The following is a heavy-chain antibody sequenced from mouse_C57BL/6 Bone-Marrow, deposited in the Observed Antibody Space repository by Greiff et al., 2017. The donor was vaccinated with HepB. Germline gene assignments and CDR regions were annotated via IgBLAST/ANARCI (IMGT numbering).Heavy chain of an antibody. J-gene: IGHJ3*01. CDR2: IDPEDGDT. Sequence: EVQLVESGAELVRPGASVKLSCTASGFNIKDYYMHWVKQRPEQGLEWIGRIDPEDGDTEYAPKFQGKATMTADTSSNPAYLQLSSLTSEDTAVYYCTNLLLRAWFAYWGQGTLVTVSA. CDR3: TNLLLRAWFAY. V-gene: IGHV14-1*01. D-gene: IGHD1-1*01. CDR1: GFNIKDYY.